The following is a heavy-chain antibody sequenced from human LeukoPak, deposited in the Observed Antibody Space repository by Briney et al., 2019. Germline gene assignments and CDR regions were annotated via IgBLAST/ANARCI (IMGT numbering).Heavy chain of an antibody. CDR2: IYYSGST. Sequence: SETLSLTCTVSGGSISSYYWSWIRQPPGKGLEWIGYIYYSGSTNYNPSLKSRVTISVDTSKNQFSLKLSSVTAADTAVYYCASNYCSSTSCGPNWFDPWGQGTLVTVSS. V-gene: IGHV4-59*12. CDR1: GGSISSYY. J-gene: IGHJ5*02. D-gene: IGHD2-2*01. CDR3: ASNYCSSTSCGPNWFDP.